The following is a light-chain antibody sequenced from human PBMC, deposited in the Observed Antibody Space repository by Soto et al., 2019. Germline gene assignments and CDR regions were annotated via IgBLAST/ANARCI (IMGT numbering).Light chain of an antibody. Sequence: EIVLTQSPATLSLSPGERATLSCRASQSVSSFLVWYQQKPGQAPRLLISDASNRATGIPGRFSGSGSGTDFSITSSSLEPEDFAVYYCEQRSNWPWTFGQGTKVEIK. CDR2: DAS. CDR1: QSVSSF. V-gene: IGKV3-11*01. J-gene: IGKJ1*01. CDR3: EQRSNWPWT.